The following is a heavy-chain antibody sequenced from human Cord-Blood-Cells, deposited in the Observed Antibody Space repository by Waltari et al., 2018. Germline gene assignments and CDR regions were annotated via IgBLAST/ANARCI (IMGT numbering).Heavy chain of an antibody. CDR3: ARSEGDFWSGYKYFQH. V-gene: IGHV4-59*13. D-gene: IGHD3-3*01. Sequence: QVQLQEAGPGLVKPSETLSLTCTVYGGSISCYYRSWIRQPPGKGLEWIGYIYYSGSTNYHPSLKSRVTISVDTSKNQFSLKLSSVTAADTAVYYCARSEGDFWSGYKYFQHWGQGTLVTVSS. CDR1: GGSISCYY. CDR2: IYYSGST. J-gene: IGHJ1*01.